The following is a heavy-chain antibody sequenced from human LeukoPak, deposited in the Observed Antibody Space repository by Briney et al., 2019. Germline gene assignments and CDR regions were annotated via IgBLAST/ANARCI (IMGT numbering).Heavy chain of an antibody. J-gene: IGHJ4*02. CDR3: ARDEGSSWAFDY. CDR2: IYTSGST. CDR1: GGSISSYY. Sequence: SETLSLTRIVPGGSISSYYWSWIRQPAGKGLEWIGRIYTSGSTNYNPSLKSRVTMSVDTSKNQFSLKLSSVTAADTAVYYCARDEGSSWAFDYWGQGTLVTVSS. V-gene: IGHV4-4*07. D-gene: IGHD6-13*01.